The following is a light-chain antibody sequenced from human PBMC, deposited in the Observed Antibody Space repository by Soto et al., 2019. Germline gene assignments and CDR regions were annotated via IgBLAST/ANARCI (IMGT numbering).Light chain of an antibody. V-gene: IGKV3-20*01. CDR2: GAS. J-gene: IGKJ1*01. Sequence: EIVLTQSPGTLSLSPGERATLSCRASQSISRSFLAWYQQKPGQAPRLLISGASTRATGIPDRFSGSGSGTDFTLTLNRLEPEDFAVYYCQQYHDTGTFGQGTKVEIK. CDR3: QQYHDTGT. CDR1: QSISRSF.